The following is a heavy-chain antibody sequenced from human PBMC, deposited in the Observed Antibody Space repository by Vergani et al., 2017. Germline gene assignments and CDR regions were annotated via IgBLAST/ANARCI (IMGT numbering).Heavy chain of an antibody. J-gene: IGHJ5*02. V-gene: IGHV3-48*04. Sequence: EVQLVESGGGLVQPGGSLRLSCAASGFTFSSYSMNWVGQAPGKGLGWVSYISSSSSTIYYADSVKGRFTISRDNAKNALYLQMNSLRAEDTSVYYCARDYSPITMVRGPMGVFDPWGQGTLVTVSS. CDR3: ARDYSPITMVRGPMGVFDP. CDR2: ISSSSSTI. D-gene: IGHD3-10*01. CDR1: GFTFSSYS.